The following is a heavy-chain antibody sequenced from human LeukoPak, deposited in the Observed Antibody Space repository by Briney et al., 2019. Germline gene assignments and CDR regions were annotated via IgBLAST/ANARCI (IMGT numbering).Heavy chain of an antibody. J-gene: IGHJ4*02. CDR2: ISYDGSNK. D-gene: IGHD6-19*01. CDR1: GFTFSSYG. CDR3: AKSSGDY. V-gene: IGHV3-30*18. Sequence: GGSLRLSCAASGFTFSSYGMHWVRQAPGKGLEWVAVISYDGSNKYYADSVKGRFTISRDNSKNTLYLQMNSLRAEDTAVCYCAKSSGDYWGQGTLVTVSS.